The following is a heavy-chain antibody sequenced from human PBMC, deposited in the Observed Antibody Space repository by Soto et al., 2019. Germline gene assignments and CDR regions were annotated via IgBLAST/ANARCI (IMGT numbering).Heavy chain of an antibody. J-gene: IGHJ6*02. CDR3: ARDYMTTTARRYYYGMDV. CDR1: GGSISSGGYY. V-gene: IGHV4-31*03. CDR2: IYYSGST. D-gene: IGHD4-4*01. Sequence: QVQLQESGPGLVKPSQTLSLTCTVSGGSISSGGYYWSWIRQHPGKGLEWIGYIYYSGSTYYNPSLKSRVTISVDTSKNQFSLKLSSVTAADTAVNYWARDYMTTTARRYYYGMDVWGQGTTVTVSS.